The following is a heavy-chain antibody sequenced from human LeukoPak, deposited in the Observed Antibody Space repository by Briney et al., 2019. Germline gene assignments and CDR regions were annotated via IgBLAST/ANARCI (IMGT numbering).Heavy chain of an antibody. CDR3: AKERWTTTAFDI. J-gene: IGHJ3*02. D-gene: IGHD3/OR15-3a*01. Sequence: GGSLRLSCAASGFTFSKDDFHWVRQAPGKGLEWVAAIGVTGDTYYADSVKGRFTISRDNSKNTLYLQMNSLRAEDTAVYYCAKERWTTTAFDIWGQGTMVTVSS. CDR1: GFTFSKDD. CDR2: IGVTGDT. V-gene: IGHV3-23*01.